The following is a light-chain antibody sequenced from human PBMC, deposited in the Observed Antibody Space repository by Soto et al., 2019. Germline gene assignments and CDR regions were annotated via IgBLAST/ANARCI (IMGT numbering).Light chain of an antibody. CDR3: QHYNAFPWP. J-gene: IGKJ1*01. CDR1: QSIRNW. V-gene: IGKV1-5*01. Sequence: DFQMTQSPSTLSASVGDRVTITCRASQSIRNWLAWYQDKPGKAPKLLIYGASSLESGVPSRFSGSGSGTEVTLTIGGLQPDDFATYYCQHYNAFPWPFGQGTKVEIK. CDR2: GAS.